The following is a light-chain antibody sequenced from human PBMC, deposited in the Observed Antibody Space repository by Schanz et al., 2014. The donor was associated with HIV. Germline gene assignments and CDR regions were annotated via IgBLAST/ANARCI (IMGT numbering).Light chain of an antibody. CDR2: GAS. CDR3: QQFYGIRGT. Sequence: EIVFTQSPGTLSLSPGERATLSCRASQSVSSSYLAWYQQKPGQALRLLIFGASIRAAGIPDRISGSGSATDFTLTISSLQAEDVAVYYCQQFYGIRGTFGQGTKVETK. CDR1: QSVSSSY. V-gene: IGKV3-20*01. J-gene: IGKJ1*01.